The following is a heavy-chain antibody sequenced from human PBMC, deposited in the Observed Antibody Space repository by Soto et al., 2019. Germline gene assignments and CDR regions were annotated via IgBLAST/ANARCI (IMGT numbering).Heavy chain of an antibody. D-gene: IGHD1-26*01. V-gene: IGHV4-4*02. CDR1: GGSISSTNW. Sequence: SETLSLTCAVSGGSISSTNWWSWVRQPPGQGLDWIGEIYHSGSTNYNPSLKSRLTISVDKSKNQFSLKLSSVTAADTAVYYCARGGTGSIDYWSQGTLVTVSS. CDR2: IYHSGST. J-gene: IGHJ4*02. CDR3: ARGGTGSIDY.